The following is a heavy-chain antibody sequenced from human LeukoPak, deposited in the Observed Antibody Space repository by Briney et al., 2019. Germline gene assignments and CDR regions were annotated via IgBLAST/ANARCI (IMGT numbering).Heavy chain of an antibody. CDR2: ISAKNGDT. CDR1: GYTFTNYG. D-gene: IGHD4-17*01. CDR3: ARDIAVTNFDY. J-gene: IGHJ4*02. Sequence: ASVKVSCKASGYTFTNYGFSWVRQAPGQGLVWMGWISAKNGDTDYAQKFQGRVTLTTDTATNTAYMELRSLRSDDTAVYYCARDIAVTNFDYWGQGTLLTVSS. V-gene: IGHV1-18*01.